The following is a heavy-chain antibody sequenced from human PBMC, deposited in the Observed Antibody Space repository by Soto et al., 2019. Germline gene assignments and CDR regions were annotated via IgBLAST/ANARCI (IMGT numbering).Heavy chain of an antibody. CDR1: GGAFSGYY. Sequence: PSESLSLTCAVYGGAFSGYYWSWIRQPPGKGLEWIGEINHSGSTNYNPSLKSRVTISVDTSKNQFSLKLSSVTAADTAVYYCARGDYDSSGYYYVFDYWGQGTLVTVSS. CDR2: INHSGST. CDR3: ARGDYDSSGYYYVFDY. D-gene: IGHD3-22*01. V-gene: IGHV4-34*01. J-gene: IGHJ4*02.